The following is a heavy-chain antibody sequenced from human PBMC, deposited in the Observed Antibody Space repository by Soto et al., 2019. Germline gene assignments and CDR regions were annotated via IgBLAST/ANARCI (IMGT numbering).Heavy chain of an antibody. Sequence: PSETLSLTCTVSGGSVSNSQYFWVWIRQPPGKGLEWIGYIYYSGSTNYNPSLKSRVTISVDTSKNQFSLKLSSVTAADTAVYYCATGGVVDITFGGVQPYYFDYWGQGTLVTVSS. V-gene: IGHV4-61*01. CDR1: GGSVSNSQYF. CDR3: ATGGVVDITFGGVQPYYFDY. D-gene: IGHD3-16*01. CDR2: IYYSGST. J-gene: IGHJ4*02.